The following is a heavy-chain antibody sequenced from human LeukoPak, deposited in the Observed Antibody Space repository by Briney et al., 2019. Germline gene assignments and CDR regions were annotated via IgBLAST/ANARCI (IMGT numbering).Heavy chain of an antibody. V-gene: IGHV3-66*01. CDR1: GFTVSSNY. Sequence: GGSLRLSCAASGFTVSSNYMSWVRQAPGKGLEWVSVIYSGGSTYYADSVKGRLTISRDNSKNTLYLQMNSLRAEDTAVYYCARDLLRPRIVGAYDYWGQGTLVTVSS. CDR3: ARDLLRPRIVGAYDY. CDR2: IYSGGST. D-gene: IGHD1-26*01. J-gene: IGHJ4*02.